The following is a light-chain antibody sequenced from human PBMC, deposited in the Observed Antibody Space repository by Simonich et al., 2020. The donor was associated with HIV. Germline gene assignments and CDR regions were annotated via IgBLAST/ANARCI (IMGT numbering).Light chain of an antibody. CDR2: DVR. Sequence: QSALTQPASVSGSPGQSITISCTGTSSGVGSYNLVSWYQQHPGKAPKLMISDVRKRPSGVSSRFSGSKSGNTASLTISRLQAEDEADYYCSSYTGSSTWVFGGGTKLTVL. V-gene: IGLV2-14*02. CDR3: SSYTGSSTWV. CDR1: SSGVGSYNL. J-gene: IGLJ3*02.